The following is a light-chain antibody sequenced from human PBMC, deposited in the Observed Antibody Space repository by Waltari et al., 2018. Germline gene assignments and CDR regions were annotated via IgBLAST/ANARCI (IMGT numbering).Light chain of an antibody. Sequence: DIQMTQSPSSLSASVGDRVTIPCRASQSISSYLNWYQQKPGKAPKLLIYAASILQSGVPSRFSGSGSGTDFTLTISSLQPEDFATYYCQQSYSTQCTFGPGTKVDIK. V-gene: IGKV1-39*01. CDR2: AAS. J-gene: IGKJ3*01. CDR3: QQSYSTQCT. CDR1: QSISSY.